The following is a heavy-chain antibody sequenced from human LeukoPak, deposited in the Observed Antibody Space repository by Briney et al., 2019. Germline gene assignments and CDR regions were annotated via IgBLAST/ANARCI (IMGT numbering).Heavy chain of an antibody. CDR2: ISGSGFTT. CDR1: GFTFSSYA. V-gene: IGHV3-23*01. Sequence: GGSLRLSCVASGFTFSSYAMNWVRQAPGKGLEWVSAISGSGFTTYYADSVKGRFTISRDNSKNTLYLQMNSLRAEDTAVYYCAKSLEDYVWGSYRYHYDYWGQGTLVTVSS. D-gene: IGHD3-16*02. CDR3: AKSLEDYVWGSYRYHYDY. J-gene: IGHJ4*02.